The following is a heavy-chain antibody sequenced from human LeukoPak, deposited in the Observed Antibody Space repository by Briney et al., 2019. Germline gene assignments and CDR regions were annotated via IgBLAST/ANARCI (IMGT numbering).Heavy chain of an antibody. D-gene: IGHD6-6*01. CDR3: ARGQLAYFDY. CDR2: TNHSGST. V-gene: IGHV4-34*01. J-gene: IGHJ4*02. Sequence: SETLSLTCAVYGGSFSGYYWSWIRQPPGKGLEWIGETNHSGSTNYNPSLKSRVTISVDTSKNQFSEKPGSVAAAGTAVYYCARGQLAYFDYWGQGTLVTVSS. CDR1: GGSFSGYY.